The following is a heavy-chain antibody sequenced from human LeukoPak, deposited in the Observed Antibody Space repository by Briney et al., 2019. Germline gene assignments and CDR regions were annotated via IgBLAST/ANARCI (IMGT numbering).Heavy chain of an antibody. J-gene: IGHJ4*02. D-gene: IGHD6-13*01. CDR2: ISGSGGST. Sequence: QPGGSLRLSCAASGFTFANYAMSWVRQGPGKGLEWVSTISGSGGSTYYADSVKGRFTISRDNSKNTLFLQINSLRADDTAVYFCAKDQKSIAATGYDYWGQGTLVTVSS. CDR3: AKDQKSIAATGYDY. V-gene: IGHV3-23*01. CDR1: GFTFANYA.